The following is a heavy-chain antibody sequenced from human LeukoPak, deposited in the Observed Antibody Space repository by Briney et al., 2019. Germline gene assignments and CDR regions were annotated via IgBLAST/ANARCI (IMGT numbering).Heavy chain of an antibody. CDR1: GFTFSSYA. CDR3: ARDRPKHLLDY. V-gene: IGHV3-66*01. D-gene: IGHD2-21*01. J-gene: IGHJ4*02. Sequence: PGGSLRLSCAASGFTFSSYAMSWVRQAPGKGLEWVSVIYSGGSTYYADSVKGRFTISRDNSKNTLYLQMNSLRAEDTAVYYCARDRPKHLLDYWGQGTLVTVSS. CDR2: IYSGGST.